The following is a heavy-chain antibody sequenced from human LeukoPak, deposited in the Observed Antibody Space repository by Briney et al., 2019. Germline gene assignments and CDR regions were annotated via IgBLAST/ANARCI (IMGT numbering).Heavy chain of an antibody. CDR3: ARVGVGDWGSVWDH. V-gene: IGHV3-48*02. Sequence: GGSLRLSCAASGFTFSSYSMNWVRQAPGKGLEWVSYISSDSRTIYYADSVKGRFSISRDNAKNSLYLQMNRLKDEDTAVYYCARVGVGDWGSVWDHWGQGARVTVSS. J-gene: IGHJ4*02. CDR2: ISSDSRTI. D-gene: IGHD2-21*01. CDR1: GFTFSSYS.